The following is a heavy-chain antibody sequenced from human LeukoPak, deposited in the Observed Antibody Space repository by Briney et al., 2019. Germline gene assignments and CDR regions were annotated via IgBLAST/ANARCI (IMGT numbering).Heavy chain of an antibody. CDR2: IYYSGST. D-gene: IGHD6-19*01. CDR1: GGSTSSYY. CDR3: ARGVAVATTPMDY. J-gene: IGHJ4*02. Sequence: SETLSLTCTVSGGSTSSYYWSWIRQPPGKGLEWIGYIYYSGSTNYNPSLKSRVTISVDTSKNQFSLKLSSVTAADTAVYYCARGVAVATTPMDYWGQGTLVTVSS. V-gene: IGHV4-59*01.